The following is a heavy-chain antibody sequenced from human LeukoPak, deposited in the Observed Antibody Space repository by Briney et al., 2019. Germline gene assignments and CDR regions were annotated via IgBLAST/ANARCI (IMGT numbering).Heavy chain of an antibody. J-gene: IGHJ6*02. CDR3: ARELGIWLKGSMDV. V-gene: IGHV4-59*12. CDR1: GGSISSYY. Sequence: SETLSLTCTVSGGSISSYYWSWIRQPPGKGLEWIGYIYYSGSTNYNPSLKSRVTISVDTSKNQFSLKVNSVTAADTAVYYCARELGIWLKGSMDVWGQGITVSVSS. CDR2: IYYSGST. D-gene: IGHD3-9*01.